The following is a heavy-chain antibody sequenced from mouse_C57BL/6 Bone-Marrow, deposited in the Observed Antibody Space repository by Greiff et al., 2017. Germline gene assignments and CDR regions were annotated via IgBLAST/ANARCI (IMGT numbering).Heavy chain of an antibody. CDR3: TTRGLGRGRIDY. CDR2: IDPEHGYT. CDR1: GFNFTDDY. D-gene: IGHD4-1*01. J-gene: IGHJ2*01. V-gene: IGHV14-4*01. Sequence: VQLQQSGAELVRPGASVKLSCTASGFNFTDDYMHWVKQRPEQGLEWIGWIDPEHGYTEYASKFQGKATITVDTSSNTAYLQLSSLTSEYTAVYCCTTRGLGRGRIDYWGKGTTLTVSS.